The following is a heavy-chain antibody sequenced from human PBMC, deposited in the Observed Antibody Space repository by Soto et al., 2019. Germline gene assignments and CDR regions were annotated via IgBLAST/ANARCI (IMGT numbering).Heavy chain of an antibody. Sequence: ASVKVSCKASGYTFTTYGISWVRQAPGQGLEWMGWISAYNGNTNYAQKLQGRVTVTTDTSTSTAYMELRSLSSDDTAVYYCARDRGSYLIAYYFDYWGQGTLVTVSS. J-gene: IGHJ4*02. V-gene: IGHV1-18*01. D-gene: IGHD1-26*01. CDR2: ISAYNGNT. CDR1: GYTFTTYG. CDR3: ARDRGSYLIAYYFDY.